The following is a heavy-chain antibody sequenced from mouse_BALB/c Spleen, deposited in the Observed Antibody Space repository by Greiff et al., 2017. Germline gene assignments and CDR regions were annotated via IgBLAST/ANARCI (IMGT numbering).Heavy chain of an antibody. CDR1: GYTFTSYW. V-gene: IGHV1-87*01. CDR3: ARSTATGPYFDV. J-gene: IGHJ1*01. Sequence: QVQLQQSGAELARPGASVRLSCKASGYTFTSYWMQWVKQRPGQGLEWIGAIYPGDGDTRYTQKFKGKATLTADKSSSTAYMQLSSLASEDSAVYYCARSTATGPYFDVWGAGTTVTVSS. D-gene: IGHD1-2*01. CDR2: IYPGDGDT.